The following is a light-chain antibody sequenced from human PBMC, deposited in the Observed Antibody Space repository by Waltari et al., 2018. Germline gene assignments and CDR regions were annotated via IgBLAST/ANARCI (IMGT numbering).Light chain of an antibody. CDR3: QRRSNWPRLT. CDR1: QSVSSY. J-gene: IGKJ4*01. V-gene: IGKV3-11*01. Sequence: EIVLTQSPATLSLSPGERATLSCRASQSVSSYLAWYQQKPGQAPRLLIHDASNRATGIPARFSVSGSGTDFTLTFSSLEPEDFAVYYCQRRSNWPRLTFGGGTKVAIK. CDR2: DAS.